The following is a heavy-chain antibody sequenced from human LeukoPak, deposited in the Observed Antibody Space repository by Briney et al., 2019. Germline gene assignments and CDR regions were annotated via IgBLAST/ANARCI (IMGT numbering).Heavy chain of an antibody. Sequence: GESLQTSCQSSGYSFTTYWIGWVRQMPGKGLEWMGIIYPGDSDTRYSPSFQGQVTISADKSISTAYLQWSSLKASDTAMYYCARSRWRGVSDAFEVWGQGTMVTVSS. J-gene: IGHJ3*01. CDR2: IYPGDSDT. CDR1: GYSFTTYW. CDR3: ARSRWRGVSDAFEV. D-gene: IGHD3-10*01. V-gene: IGHV5-51*01.